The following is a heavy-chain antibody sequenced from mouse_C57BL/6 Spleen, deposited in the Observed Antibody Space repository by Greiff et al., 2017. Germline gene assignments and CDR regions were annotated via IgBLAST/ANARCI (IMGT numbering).Heavy chain of an antibody. J-gene: IGHJ2*01. CDR1: GYSITSGYY. CDR2: ISYDGSN. V-gene: IGHV3-6*01. Sequence: DVQLQESGPGLVKPSQSLSLTCSVTGYSITSGYYWNWIRQFPGNKLEWMGYISYDGSNNYNPSLKNRISITRDTSKNQFFLKLNSVTTEDTATYYCARAARYYFDYWGQGTTLTVSS. CDR3: ARAARYYFDY.